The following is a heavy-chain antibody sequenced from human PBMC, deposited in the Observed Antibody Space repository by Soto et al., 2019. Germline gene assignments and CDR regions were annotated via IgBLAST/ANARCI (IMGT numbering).Heavy chain of an antibody. CDR2: ISGSGSTK. CDR3: ARDKPDLTVLGYGMDV. V-gene: IGHV3-11*01. CDR1: GFTFSDYY. J-gene: IGHJ6*02. Sequence: QVQLVESGGGLVKPGGSLRLSCAASGFTFSDYYMSWIRQAPGKGLEWVSYISGSGSTKYYADSVKGRFTISRDNAKNSLYLQMNSLRAEDTAVYYCARDKPDLTVLGYGMDVWGQGTTVTVSS. D-gene: IGHD2-15*01.